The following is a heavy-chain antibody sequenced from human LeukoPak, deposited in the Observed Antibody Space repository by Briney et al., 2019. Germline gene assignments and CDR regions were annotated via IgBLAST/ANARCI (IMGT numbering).Heavy chain of an antibody. V-gene: IGHV1-8*01. CDR1: GYTFTSYD. J-gene: IGHJ4*02. CDR2: MNPNSGNT. Sequence: ASVKVSCKASGYTFTSYDISWVRQATGQGLEWMGWMNPNSGNTGYAQKFQGRVTMTRNTSISTAYMELSSLRSEDTAVYYCARGRSGYYDSSGSVDYWGQGTLVTVSS. D-gene: IGHD3-22*01. CDR3: ARGRSGYYDSSGSVDY.